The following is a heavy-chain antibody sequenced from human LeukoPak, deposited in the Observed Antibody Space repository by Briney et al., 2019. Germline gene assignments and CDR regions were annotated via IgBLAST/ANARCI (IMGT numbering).Heavy chain of an antibody. J-gene: IGHJ4*02. Sequence: PSETLSLTCTVSSGAISNYYWSCIRQTPGKGLGWIGDIYYGGSADYNPYLKSQVTISVDTSKNQFSLKLTSVTAADTAVYYCASSSSSEVLFDYWGQGTLVTVSS. V-gene: IGHV4-59*01. CDR3: ASSSSSEVLFDY. D-gene: IGHD6-6*01. CDR2: IYYGGSA. CDR1: SGAISNYY.